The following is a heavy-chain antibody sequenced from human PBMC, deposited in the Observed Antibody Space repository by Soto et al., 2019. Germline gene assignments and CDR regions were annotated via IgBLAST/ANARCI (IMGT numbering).Heavy chain of an antibody. CDR3: ARASGGYDINYYYYYSMDV. V-gene: IGHV1-2*04. D-gene: IGHD3-9*01. Sequence: GASVKVSCKASGYTFTGYYMHWVRQAPGQGLEWMGWINPNSGGTNYAQKFQGWVTMTRDTSISTAYMELSRLRSDDTAVYYCARASGGYDINYYYYYSMDVWGKGTTVTVSS. CDR1: GYTFTGYY. J-gene: IGHJ6*03. CDR2: INPNSGGT.